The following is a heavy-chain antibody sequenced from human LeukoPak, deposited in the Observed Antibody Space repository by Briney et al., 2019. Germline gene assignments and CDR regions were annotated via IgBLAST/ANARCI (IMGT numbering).Heavy chain of an antibody. CDR3: VREDTPATANY. D-gene: IGHD2-21*02. Sequence: QSGGSLRLSCAASGFNFANHAMSWVRQTPGKGREWVSAISGGGDITYYADSVTGRFTISRDNSKDTLFLQMHSLRPGDTAVYYCVREDTPATANYWGQGTLVTISS. CDR1: GFNFANHA. J-gene: IGHJ4*02. V-gene: IGHV3-23*01. CDR2: ISGGGDIT.